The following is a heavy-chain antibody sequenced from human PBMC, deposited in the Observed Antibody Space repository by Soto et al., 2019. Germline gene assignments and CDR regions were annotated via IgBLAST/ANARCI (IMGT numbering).Heavy chain of an antibody. CDR1: GFTFSDYW. D-gene: IGHD4-17*01. V-gene: IGHV3-7*01. CDR3: ARDPQSRNDYGGHDY. J-gene: IGHJ4*02. Sequence: GGSLRLSCAVSGFTFSDYWMSWVRQAPGKGLEWVANINQRGSEKQYVDSVKGRFTISRDNAKNSVYLQMNSLRVEDTAVYYCARDPQSRNDYGGHDYRGQGTLVTVSS. CDR2: INQRGSEK.